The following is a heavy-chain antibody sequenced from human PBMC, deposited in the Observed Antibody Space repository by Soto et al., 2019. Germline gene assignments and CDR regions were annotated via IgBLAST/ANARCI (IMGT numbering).Heavy chain of an antibody. V-gene: IGHV3-33*01. CDR3: AREPYCSGGSCYVDY. J-gene: IGHJ4*02. CDR2: IWYDGSNK. D-gene: IGHD2-15*01. Sequence: QVQLVESGGGVVQPGRSLRLSCAASGFTFSSYGMHWVRQAPGKGLEWVAVIWYDGSNKYYADSVKGRFTISRDNSKNTLYLQMNSLRAEDTAVYYCAREPYCSGGSCYVDYWGQGTLVTVSS. CDR1: GFTFSSYG.